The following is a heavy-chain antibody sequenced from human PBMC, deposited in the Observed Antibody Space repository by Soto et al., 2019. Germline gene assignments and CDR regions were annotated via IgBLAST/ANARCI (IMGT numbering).Heavy chain of an antibody. CDR3: ARAGSLGGFDI. Sequence: XXTLSLTCTVSRGSIISYYWSWIRQPPGKGMEWIGXIYYSXTTNYKQSLKXXVTISVDTXKNQSSLKLSSVTAADTDVYYCARAGSLGGFDIWGKGTMVTV. D-gene: IGHD3-16*01. J-gene: IGHJ3*02. CDR1: RGSIISYY. V-gene: IGHV4-59*01. CDR2: IYYSXTT.